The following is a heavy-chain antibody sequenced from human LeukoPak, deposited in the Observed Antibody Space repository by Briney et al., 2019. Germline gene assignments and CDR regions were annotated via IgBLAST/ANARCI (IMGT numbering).Heavy chain of an antibody. Sequence: GGSLRLSCAASGFTFSSYGMRWVRQAPGKGLEWVSSISTSSSYIYYADSVKGRFTISRDNAKNSLYLQMNSLRAEDTAVYYCARWVVAATPNTFDIWGQGTMVTVSS. CDR2: ISTSSSYI. CDR1: GFTFSSYG. J-gene: IGHJ3*02. D-gene: IGHD2-15*01. CDR3: ARWVVAATPNTFDI. V-gene: IGHV3-21*01.